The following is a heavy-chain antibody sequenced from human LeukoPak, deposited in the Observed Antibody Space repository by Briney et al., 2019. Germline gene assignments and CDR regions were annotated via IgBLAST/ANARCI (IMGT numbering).Heavy chain of an antibody. V-gene: IGHV1-2*02. CDR3: ARDDGYSSGWYGTKLDY. CDR2: INPNSGGT. CDR1: GYTFTGYC. Sequence: ASVKVSCKASGYTFTGYCMHWVRQAPGQGLEWMGWINPNSGGTNYAQKFQGRVTMTRDTSISTAYMELSRLRSDDTAVYYCARDDGYSSGWYGTKLDYWGQGTLVTVSS. D-gene: IGHD6-19*01. J-gene: IGHJ4*02.